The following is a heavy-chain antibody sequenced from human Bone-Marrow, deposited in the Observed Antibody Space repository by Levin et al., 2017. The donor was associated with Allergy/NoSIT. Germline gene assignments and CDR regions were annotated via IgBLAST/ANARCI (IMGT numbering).Heavy chain of an antibody. CDR3: AKDKSQYCSGGSCWGDFFDS. CDR1: GFTFNNYA. D-gene: IGHD2-15*01. J-gene: IGHJ4*02. Sequence: GESLKISCAASGFTFNNYALSWVRQAPGKGLEWVSGLSGNGIYTYYADSVKGRFTISRDNSKNTLFLQMNSLGTEDTAVYYCAKDKSQYCSGGSCWGDFFDSWGQGTLVTVSS. CDR2: LSGNGIYT. V-gene: IGHV3-23*01.